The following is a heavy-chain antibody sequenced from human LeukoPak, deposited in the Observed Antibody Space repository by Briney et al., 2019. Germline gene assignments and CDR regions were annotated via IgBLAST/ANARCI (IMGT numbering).Heavy chain of an antibody. D-gene: IGHD1-26*01. Sequence: GGSLRLSCAASGFTFSSYGMHWVRQAPGNGLEWVAFIRYDGSNKYYADSVKGQFTISRDNSKNTLYLQMNSRRAEDTAVYYCAKQWVGATTAFDIWGQGTMVTVSS. CDR2: IRYDGSNK. V-gene: IGHV3-30*02. CDR3: AKQWVGATTAFDI. J-gene: IGHJ3*02. CDR1: GFTFSSYG.